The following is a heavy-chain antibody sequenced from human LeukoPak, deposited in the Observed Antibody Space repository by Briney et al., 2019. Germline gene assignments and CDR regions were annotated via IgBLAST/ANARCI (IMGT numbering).Heavy chain of an antibody. CDR3: AKSPPVYYYYYMDV. CDR1: GFIVGSNY. V-gene: IGHV3-23*01. Sequence: PGGSLRLSCAASGFIVGSNYMSWVRQAPGKGLEWVSAISGSGGSTYYADSVKGRFTISRDNSKNTLYLQMNSLRAEDTAVYYCAKSPPVYYYYYMDVWGKGTTVTVSS. J-gene: IGHJ6*03. CDR2: ISGSGGST.